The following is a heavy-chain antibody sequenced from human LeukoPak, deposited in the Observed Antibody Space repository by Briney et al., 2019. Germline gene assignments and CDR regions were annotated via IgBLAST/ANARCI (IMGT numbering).Heavy chain of an antibody. D-gene: IGHD6-13*01. CDR2: IYYSGST. J-gene: IGHJ4*02. CDR3: ASQIAAAGLGY. CDR1: GGSISSSSYY. Sequence: SETLSLTCTVSGGSISSSSYYWGWIRQAPGKGLEWIGSIYYSGSTYYNPSLKSRVTISVDTSKNQFSLKLSSVTAADTAVYYCASQIAAAGLGYWGQGTLVTVSS. V-gene: IGHV4-39*01.